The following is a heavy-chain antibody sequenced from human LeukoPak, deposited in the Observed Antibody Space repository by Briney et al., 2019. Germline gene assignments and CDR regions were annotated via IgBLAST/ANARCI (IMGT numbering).Heavy chain of an antibody. J-gene: IGHJ4*02. CDR1: GFTFRNAW. V-gene: IGHV3-20*04. CDR3: VRYDFWSGAKGGDY. CDR2: INSNGAST. D-gene: IGHD3-3*01. Sequence: PGGSLRLSCAASGFTFRNAWMSWVRQAPGKGLEWVSSINSNGASTGYVDSVKGRFTISRDNAKNSLYLQMNSLRAEDTALYYCVRYDFWSGAKGGDYWGQGTQVTVSS.